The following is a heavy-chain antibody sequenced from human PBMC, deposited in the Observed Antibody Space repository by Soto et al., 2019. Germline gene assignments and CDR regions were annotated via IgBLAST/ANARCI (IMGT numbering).Heavy chain of an antibody. J-gene: IGHJ4*02. CDR2: SYYSGST. D-gene: IGHD5-12*01. CDR1: GGSASSGSYY. Sequence: QVQLQESGPGLVKPSETLSLTCTVSGGSASSGSYYWSWIRQPPGKGLEWIRYSYYSGSTKYNPALKSRLTISVDTSKNQLALKLSSVPAANAAVYYCASAIVDIVATTVLDYWGQGTLVTVSS. V-gene: IGHV4-61*01. CDR3: ASAIVDIVATTVLDY.